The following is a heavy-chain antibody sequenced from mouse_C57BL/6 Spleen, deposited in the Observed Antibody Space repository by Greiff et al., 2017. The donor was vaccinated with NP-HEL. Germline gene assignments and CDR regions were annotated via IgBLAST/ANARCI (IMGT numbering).Heavy chain of an antibody. CDR1: GYTFTSYW. CDR2: IDPSDSYT. V-gene: IGHV1-50*01. D-gene: IGHD2-1*01. Sequence: VQLQQPGAELVKPGASVKLSCKASGYTFTSYWMQWVKQRPGQGLEWIGEIDPSDSYTNYNQKFKGKATLTVDTSSSTAYMQLSSLTSEDSAVYYCARGDYGNYIPFAYWGQGTLVTVSA. CDR3: ARGDYGNYIPFAY. J-gene: IGHJ3*01.